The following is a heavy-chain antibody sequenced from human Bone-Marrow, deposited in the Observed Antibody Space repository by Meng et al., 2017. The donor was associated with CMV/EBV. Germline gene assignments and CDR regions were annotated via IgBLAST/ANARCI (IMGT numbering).Heavy chain of an antibody. D-gene: IGHD2-2*02. Sequence: ASVKVSCKASAFSLSDFGVSWVRQVPGQGLEFMGWISDYNGNTYYAQKFQGRVTLTTDSSTSTAFMELRGLRSDDTAVYYCARDWGRVPASCYKEWCFKYYGMDVWGQGTTVTVSS. CDR1: AFSLSDFG. J-gene: IGHJ6*02. V-gene: IGHV1-18*01. CDR2: ISDYNGNT. CDR3: ARDWGRVPASCYKEWCFKYYGMDV.